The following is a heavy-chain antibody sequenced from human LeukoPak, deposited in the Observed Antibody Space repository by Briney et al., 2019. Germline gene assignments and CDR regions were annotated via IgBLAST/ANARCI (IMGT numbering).Heavy chain of an antibody. CDR2: INFQGII. CDR1: GGSTSISGYY. V-gene: IGHV4-39*07. Sequence: PSETLSLTCTVSGGSTSISGYYWVWVRQPPGKGLEWIGSINFQGIIFYTQSLQSRVTMSLDTSKNQFSLKLSSVTAADTAVYYCASSSPDYYYYMDVWGKGTTVTVSS. J-gene: IGHJ6*03. CDR3: ASSSPDYYYYMDV. D-gene: IGHD6-6*01.